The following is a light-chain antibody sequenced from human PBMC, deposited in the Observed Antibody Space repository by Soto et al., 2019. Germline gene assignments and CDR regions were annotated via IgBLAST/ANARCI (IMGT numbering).Light chain of an antibody. V-gene: IGKV1-33*01. CDR3: RQYDYLLTEFT. Sequence: DIQMTQSPSSLSASVGDRVTITCQASQDISNYLNWYQQKPGKAPKLLIYDASNLETGVPSRFSGSASGTDFTFTVSNLQPEDVATYYCRQYDYLLTEFTLGAGTKVDIK. CDR2: DAS. CDR1: QDISNY. J-gene: IGKJ3*01.